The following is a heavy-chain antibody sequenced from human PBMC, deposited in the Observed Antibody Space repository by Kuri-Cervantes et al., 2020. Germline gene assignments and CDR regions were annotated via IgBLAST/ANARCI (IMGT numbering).Heavy chain of an antibody. D-gene: IGHD3-9*01. CDR2: INPNSGGT. CDR1: GGTFSSYA. Sequence: ASVEVSCKASGGTFSSYAISWVRQAPGQGLEWMGWINPNSGGTNYAQKFQGRVTMTRDTSISTAYMELSRLRSDDTAVYYCARVLRYFDYWFDPWGQGTLVTVSS. J-gene: IGHJ5*02. CDR3: ARVLRYFDYWFDP. V-gene: IGHV1-2*02.